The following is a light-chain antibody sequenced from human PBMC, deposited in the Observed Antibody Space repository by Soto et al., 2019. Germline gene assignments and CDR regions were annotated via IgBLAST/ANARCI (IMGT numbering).Light chain of an antibody. J-gene: IGKJ1*01. CDR1: QRVTSNY. V-gene: IGKV3-20*01. CDR2: GAS. CDR3: QHYVNSPPT. Sequence: EIVLTQSPGTLSLSPGERATLSCRASQRVTSNYLAWYQQKPGQAPRPLIYGASIRATGIPDRFSGSGSGTDFTLTISRLKPEDSAVYYCQHYVNSPPTFGQGTKVEIK.